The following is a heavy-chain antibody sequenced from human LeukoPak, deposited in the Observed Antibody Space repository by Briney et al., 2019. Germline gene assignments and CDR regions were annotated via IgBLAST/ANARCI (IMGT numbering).Heavy chain of an antibody. D-gene: IGHD3-22*01. V-gene: IGHV5-51*01. CDR2: IYPGDSDT. CDR3: ARQYYDSSGYYPYFDY. Sequence: GESLKISCKGSGYSFTSYWIGWVRQMPGKGLEWMGIIYPGDSDTRYSPSFQGQVTISADKSISTDYLQWISLKASDTAMYYCARQYYDSSGYYPYFDYWGQGTLVTVSS. CDR1: GYSFTSYW. J-gene: IGHJ4*02.